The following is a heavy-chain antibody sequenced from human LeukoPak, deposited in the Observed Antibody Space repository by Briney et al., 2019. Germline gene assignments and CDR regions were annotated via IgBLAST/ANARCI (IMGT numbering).Heavy chain of an antibody. J-gene: IGHJ4*02. D-gene: IGHD3-16*02. CDR2: MHHSGIT. Sequence: SETLSLTCAVSGGSVSSSNWWCLVRQPPEKGLEWIGEMHHSGITNYNPSLKSRVTISVDKSKNQISLNLSSVTAADTAVYYCAREGGSYRPLDYSGQGTLVTVSS. V-gene: IGHV4-4*02. CDR3: AREGGSYRPLDY. CDR1: GGSVSSSNW.